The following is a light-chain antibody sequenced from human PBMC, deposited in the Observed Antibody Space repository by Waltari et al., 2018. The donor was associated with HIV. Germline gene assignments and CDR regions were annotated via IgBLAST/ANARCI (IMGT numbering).Light chain of an antibody. CDR3: QQYYSNPLT. V-gene: IGKV4-1*01. CDR2: WAT. Sequence: DIVMTQSPDSLAVSLGERATINCKSSQSVLYSSENKNYLAWYQQKSGQPPKLLIYWATIRESGVPDRFSGSGSGTDFTLTVSSLQAEDVATYYCQQYYSNPLTFGGGTKVEIK. J-gene: IGKJ4*01. CDR1: QSVLYSSENKNY.